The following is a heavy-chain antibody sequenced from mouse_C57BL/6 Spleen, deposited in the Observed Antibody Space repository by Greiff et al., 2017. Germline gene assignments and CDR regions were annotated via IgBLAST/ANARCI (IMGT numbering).Heavy chain of an antibody. CDR3: GREFDFYYFDY. Sequence: QVQLQQPGAELVKPGASVKLSCKASGYTFTSYWINWVKQRPGQGLEWIGMIHPNSGSTNYNEKFKSKATLTVDKSSSTADMQLSNLTSEDSAVYYSGREFDFYYFDYWGQGTTLTVSS. V-gene: IGHV1-64*01. J-gene: IGHJ2*01. CDR2: IHPNSGST. CDR1: GYTFTSYW. D-gene: IGHD2-13*01.